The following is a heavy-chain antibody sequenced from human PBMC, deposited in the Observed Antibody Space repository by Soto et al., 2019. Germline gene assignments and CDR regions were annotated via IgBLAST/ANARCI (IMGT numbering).Heavy chain of an antibody. CDR3: AKGEVRGIIPSYFDY. CDR2: ISGSGGST. V-gene: IGHV3-23*01. CDR1: GFTFSSYA. D-gene: IGHD3-10*01. J-gene: IGHJ4*02. Sequence: LRLSCAASGFTFSSYAMHWVRQAPGKGLEWVSAISGSGGSTYYADSVKGRFTISRDNSKNTLYLQMDSLRAEDTAVYYCAKGEVRGIIPSYFDYWGLGTLVTVSS.